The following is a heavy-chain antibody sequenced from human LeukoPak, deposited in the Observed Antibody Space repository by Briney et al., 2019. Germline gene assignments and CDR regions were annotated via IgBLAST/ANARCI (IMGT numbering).Heavy chain of an antibody. V-gene: IGHV2-5*02. CDR1: GFLLSTSGVG. CDR3: AHSLHYGGPEYNWFAT. J-gene: IGHJ5*02. D-gene: IGHD4-23*01. Sequence: SGPTLVKPTQTLTLTCTFSGFLLSTSGVGVGWIRQPPGKALEWLALIYWDDDKRYSPSLKSRLTITKDTSKNQVVLRMTNMDPVDTATYYCAHSLHYGGPEYNWFATWGQGTLVTVSS. CDR2: IYWDDDK.